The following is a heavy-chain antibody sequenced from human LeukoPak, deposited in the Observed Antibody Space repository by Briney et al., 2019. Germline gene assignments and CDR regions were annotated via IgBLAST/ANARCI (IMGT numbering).Heavy chain of an antibody. D-gene: IGHD1-26*01. J-gene: IGHJ4*02. CDR1: GFTFSSYA. CDR2: ISGSGGST. CDR3: AKSQDGGRLFHFDY. Sequence: PGRSLRLSCAASGFTFSSYAMSWVRQAPGKGLEWVSVISGSGGSTYSADSVKGRFTISRDNSKNTLYLQMNSLRAEDTAVYFCAKSQDGGRLFHFDYWGQGTLVTVSS. V-gene: IGHV3-23*01.